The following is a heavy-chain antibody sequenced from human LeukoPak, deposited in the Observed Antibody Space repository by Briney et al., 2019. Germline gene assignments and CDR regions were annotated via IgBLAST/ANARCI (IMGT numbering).Heavy chain of an antibody. V-gene: IGHV4-59*01. D-gene: IGHD5-12*01. CDR3: ARDRGKAPDY. J-gene: IGHJ4*02. Sequence: SETLSLTCSGSGGSISGYYWSWIRQPAGKGLEWIGYIYYSGSTNYNPSLKSRVTISVDTSKNQFSLKLSSVTAADTAVYYCARDRGKAPDYWGQGTLVTVSS. CDR2: IYYSGST. CDR1: GGSISGYY.